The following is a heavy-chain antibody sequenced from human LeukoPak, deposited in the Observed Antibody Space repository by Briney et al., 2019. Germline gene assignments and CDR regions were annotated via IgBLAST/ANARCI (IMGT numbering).Heavy chain of an antibody. CDR3: AKGVDASGIYYYFYMDV. CDR2: IRGSGGGR. D-gene: IGHD3-16*01. V-gene: IGHV3-23*01. J-gene: IGHJ6*03. CDR1: AFTFSIYA. Sequence: PGRSLTLSCAPSAFTFSIYAMSWVRQPPGKWMGWVLGIRGSGGGRYYADAVKGRFTISRDNSKNTLYLQMNNLRVEDTAVYYCAKGVDASGIYYYFYMDVWGKGTTVTVSS.